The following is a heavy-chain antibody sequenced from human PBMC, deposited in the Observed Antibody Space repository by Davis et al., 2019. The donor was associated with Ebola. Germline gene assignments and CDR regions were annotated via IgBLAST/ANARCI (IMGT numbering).Heavy chain of an antibody. Sequence: SETLSLTCTVSGGSISSYYWTWIRQPPGKGLEWIAYMSYRGGANYNPSPKSRVTISIDTSKNQFSLNLSSVTAADTAVYYCARDGYNYSFFDYWGQGTLVTVSS. CDR1: GGSISSYY. J-gene: IGHJ4*02. V-gene: IGHV4-59*01. CDR2: MSYRGGA. D-gene: IGHD5-24*01. CDR3: ARDGYNYSFFDY.